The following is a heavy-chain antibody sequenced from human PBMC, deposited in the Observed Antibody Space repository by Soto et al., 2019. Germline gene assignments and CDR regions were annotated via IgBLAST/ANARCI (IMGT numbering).Heavy chain of an antibody. CDR2: INTSGINR. V-gene: IGHV3-23*01. J-gene: IGHJ4*02. CDR1: GFTFSNYA. D-gene: IGHD6-13*01. CDR3: TKDWQQDS. Sequence: EVQLLQSGGGLVQPGGSLRLSCAASGFTFSNYAMSWVRQAPGKGLECVSTINTSGINRHYADSVKGRFSVSRDNSRNTLSLQMNSWRAEDTAVYYCTKDWQQDSWGQGTLVTVSS.